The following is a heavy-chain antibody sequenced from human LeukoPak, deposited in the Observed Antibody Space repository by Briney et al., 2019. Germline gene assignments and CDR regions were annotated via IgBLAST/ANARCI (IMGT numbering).Heavy chain of an antibody. CDR2: ISWDGGST. Sequence: HPGGSLRLSCAASGFTFDDYTMHWVRQAPGEGLEWVSLISWDGGSTYYADSVKGRFTISRDNSKNSLYLQMNSLRTEDTALYYCAKGSSISGSFEPYYFDYWGQGTLVTVSS. V-gene: IGHV3-43*01. D-gene: IGHD1-26*01. CDR3: AKGSSISGSFEPYYFDY. CDR1: GFTFDDYT. J-gene: IGHJ4*02.